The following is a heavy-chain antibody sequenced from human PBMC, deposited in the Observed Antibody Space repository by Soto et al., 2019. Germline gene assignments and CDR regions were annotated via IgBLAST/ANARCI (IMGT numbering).Heavy chain of an antibody. D-gene: IGHD5-12*01. Sequence: PSETLSLTCTVSGGSISSSSYYWGWIRQPPGKGLEWIGSIYYSGSTYYNPSLKSRVTISVDTSKNQFSLKLSSVTAADTAVYYCARRVSAGDGYNSHFDYWGQGTLVTVSS. CDR1: GGSISSSSYY. CDR3: ARRVSAGDGYNSHFDY. CDR2: IYYSGST. J-gene: IGHJ4*02. V-gene: IGHV4-39*01.